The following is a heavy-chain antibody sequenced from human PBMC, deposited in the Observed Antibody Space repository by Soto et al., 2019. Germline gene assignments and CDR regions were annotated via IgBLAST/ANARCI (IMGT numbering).Heavy chain of an antibody. Sequence: ASVKVSCKVSGYTLTELSMHWVRQAPGKGLEWMGGFDPEDGETIYAQKFQGRVTMTEDTSTDTAYMELSSLRSEDTAVYYCATVPATNSRYYDSNGPWFDPWGQGTLVTVSS. CDR1: GYTLTELS. CDR3: ATVPATNSRYYDSNGPWFDP. J-gene: IGHJ5*02. CDR2: FDPEDGET. V-gene: IGHV1-24*01. D-gene: IGHD3-22*01.